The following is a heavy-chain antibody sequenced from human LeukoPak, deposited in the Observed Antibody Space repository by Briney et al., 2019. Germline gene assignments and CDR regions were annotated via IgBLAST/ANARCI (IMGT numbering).Heavy chain of an antibody. J-gene: IGHJ5*02. CDR3: ARDGIAAAVEYNWFDP. Sequence: SETLSLTCAVSGGSISSSNWWSWVRQPPGKGLEWIGEIHHSGSTNYNPSLKSRVTISVDKSKNQFSLKLSSVTAADTAVYYCARDGIAAAVEYNWFDPWGQGTLVTVSS. D-gene: IGHD6-13*01. CDR2: IHHSGST. CDR1: GGSISSSNW. V-gene: IGHV4-4*02.